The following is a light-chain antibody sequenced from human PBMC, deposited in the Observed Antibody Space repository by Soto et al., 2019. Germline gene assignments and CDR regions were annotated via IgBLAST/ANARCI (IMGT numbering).Light chain of an antibody. CDR2: EVS. J-gene: IGLJ2*01. CDR3: SSYTSSSSFVV. Sequence: QSVLTQPPSVSGSPGQSVTISCTGTSSDVGSYNRVSWYQQPPGTAPKLMIYEVSNRPSGVPDRFSGSKSGNTASLTISGLQAEDLADYYCSSYTSSSSFVVFGGGTNVXVL. V-gene: IGLV2-18*02. CDR1: SSDVGSYNR.